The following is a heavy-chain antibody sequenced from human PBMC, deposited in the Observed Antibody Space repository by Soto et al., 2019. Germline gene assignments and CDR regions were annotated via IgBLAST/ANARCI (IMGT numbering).Heavy chain of an antibody. CDR3: AGRLGPRAYFDY. Sequence: QVQLVQSGAEVKKPGASVKVSCKASGYTFTNSYMHWVRQAPGQGLEWMGIINPSSGSTTYAQKFQGRVTMTGDTSTRTVYMVLSSLTSEDTAVDYCAGRLGPRAYFDYWGQGTLVTVSS. V-gene: IGHV1-46*03. CDR1: GYTFTNSY. J-gene: IGHJ4*02. CDR2: INPSSGST. D-gene: IGHD3-16*01.